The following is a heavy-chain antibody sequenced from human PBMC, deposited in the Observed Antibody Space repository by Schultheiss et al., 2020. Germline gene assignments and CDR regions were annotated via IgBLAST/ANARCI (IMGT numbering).Heavy chain of an antibody. CDR2: ISTYNNNR. Sequence: GGSLRLSCKASGYTFTSYGISWVRQAPGQGLEWMGWISTYNNNRNYAQKFQGRVTMTKDTSTSTVYMELSSLRSDDTAVYYCGRDGGHYEGDQSYLDHWGQGTLVTVSS. D-gene: IGHD3-16*01. J-gene: IGHJ4*02. CDR3: GRDGGHYEGDQSYLDH. V-gene: IGHV1-18*01. CDR1: GYTFTSYG.